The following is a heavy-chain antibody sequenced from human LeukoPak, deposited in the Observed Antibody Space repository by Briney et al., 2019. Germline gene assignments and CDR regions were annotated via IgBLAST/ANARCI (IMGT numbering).Heavy chain of an antibody. V-gene: IGHV3-30*03. CDR2: ISYDGSNK. J-gene: IGHJ4*02. D-gene: IGHD6-19*01. CDR1: GITFRNYG. CDR3: AREDSSGFDY. Sequence: GGSLRLSCVVSGITFRNYGMHWVRQAPGKGLEWVAIISYDGSNKYYADSVKGRFTISRDNSKNTLYLQMNSLRAEDTAVYYCAREDSSGFDYWGQGTLVTVSS.